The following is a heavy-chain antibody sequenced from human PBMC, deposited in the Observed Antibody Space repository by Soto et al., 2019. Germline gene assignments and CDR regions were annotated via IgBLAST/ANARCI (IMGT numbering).Heavy chain of an antibody. D-gene: IGHD3-10*01. CDR2: LSGGGGST. CDR1: GFTFGAFA. J-gene: IGHJ5*02. CDR3: ARGGPMVRGVIPNRDPANWFDP. V-gene: IGHV3-23*01. Sequence: PGGSLRVSCAASGFTFGAFAMAWVRQRPGNGLEWVSSLSGGGGSTYYNNSVRGRFTISRDNSNSTLFLQMNNLRAEDTAVYYCARGGPMVRGVIPNRDPANWFDPWGQGTLVTVSS.